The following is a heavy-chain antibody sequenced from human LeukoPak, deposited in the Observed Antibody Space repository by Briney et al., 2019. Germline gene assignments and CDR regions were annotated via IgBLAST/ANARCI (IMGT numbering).Heavy chain of an antibody. D-gene: IGHD6-13*01. CDR3: ARGGLYSSSWSKFDP. J-gene: IGHJ5*02. Sequence: PSETLSLTCSVSGGSINSDVFYWGWIRQPPGKGLEWIGSINYSGKTYYNPSLKSRVTTSVDTSNKHFSLKLDSVTAADTAVYYCARGGLYSSSWSKFDPWGQGTLVTVSS. CDR2: INYSGKT. CDR1: GGSINSDVFY. V-gene: IGHV4-39*02.